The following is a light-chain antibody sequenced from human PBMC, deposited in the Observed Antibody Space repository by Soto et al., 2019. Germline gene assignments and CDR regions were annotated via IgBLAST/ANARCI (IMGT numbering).Light chain of an antibody. J-gene: IGKJ1*01. CDR1: QDIRSA. CDR2: AAS. V-gene: IGKV1-6*01. Sequence: IQMTQSPSTLSGSVGDRVTITCRASQDIRSAWCWYQQKPGKVPKLLIYAASTLQSGVPSRFSGSRSGTDFTLTISSLQPDDFATYYCQQYSSSWTFGQGTKVDIK. CDR3: QQYSSSWT.